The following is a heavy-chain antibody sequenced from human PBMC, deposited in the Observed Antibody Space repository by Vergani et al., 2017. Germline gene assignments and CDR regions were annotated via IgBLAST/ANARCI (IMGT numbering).Heavy chain of an antibody. CDR1: GYTFTSYY. CDR2: LNPSGGST. J-gene: IGHJ3*02. CDR3: AMVVDAGDAFDS. Sequence: QVQLVQSGAEVKKPGASVKVSCKASGYTFTSYYMHWVRQAPGQGLEWMGILNPSGGSTSYAQKFHGRVTMTRDTSTSTVYMELSSLRSEDTAVYSCAMVVDAGDAFDSWGQGTMVTVSA. V-gene: IGHV1-46*03. D-gene: IGHD2-15*01.